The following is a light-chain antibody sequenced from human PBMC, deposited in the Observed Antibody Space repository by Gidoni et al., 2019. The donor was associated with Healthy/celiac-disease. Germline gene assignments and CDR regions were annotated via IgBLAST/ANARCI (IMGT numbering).Light chain of an antibody. Sequence: DIPMTQSPSSLSASVGDRVTITCRASQSISSYLNWYQQKPGKAPKLLLYAASSLRSGVPSRFSGSGSGTDFTLTISSLQPEDFATYYCQQSYSTPYTFGQGTKLEIK. CDR3: QQSYSTPYT. CDR2: AAS. J-gene: IGKJ2*01. CDR1: QSISSY. V-gene: IGKV1-39*01.